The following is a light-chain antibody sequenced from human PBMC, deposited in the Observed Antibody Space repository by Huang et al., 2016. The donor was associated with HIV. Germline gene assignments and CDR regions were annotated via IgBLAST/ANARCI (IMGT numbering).Light chain of an antibody. J-gene: IGKJ2*01. Sequence: EIVMTQSPATLSVSPGERATLSCRASQSVSNNLAWYQQKPGLAPTILIYGASTRATGIPARFSGSGSGTRFTLTISSLQSEDFAVYYCQQYNNWPPEYTFGQGTKLEIK. CDR1: QSVSNN. V-gene: IGKV3-15*01. CDR3: QQYNNWPPEYT. CDR2: GAS.